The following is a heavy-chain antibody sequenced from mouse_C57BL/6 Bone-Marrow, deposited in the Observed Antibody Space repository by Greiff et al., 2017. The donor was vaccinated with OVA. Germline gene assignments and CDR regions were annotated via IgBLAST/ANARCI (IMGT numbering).Heavy chain of an antibody. D-gene: IGHD2-5*01. J-gene: IGHJ1*03. V-gene: IGHV5-4*03. CDR2: ISDGGSYT. CDR1: GFTFSSYA. CDR3: ARSTYYSNHWYFDV. Sequence: EVKLQESGGGLVKPGGSLKLSCAASGFTFSSYAMSWVRQTPEKRLEWVATISDGGSYTYYPDNVKGRFTISRDNAKNNLYLQMSHLKSEDTAMYYCARSTYYSNHWYFDVWGTGTTVTVSS.